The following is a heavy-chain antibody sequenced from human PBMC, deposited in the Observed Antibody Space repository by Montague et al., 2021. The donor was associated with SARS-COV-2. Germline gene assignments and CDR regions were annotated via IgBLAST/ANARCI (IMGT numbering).Heavy chain of an antibody. J-gene: IGHJ5*02. CDR1: GGSVSSYY. V-gene: IGHV4-59*02. CDR3: ARAGGFYDYWSGYSSSAGFFDP. Sequence: SETLSLTCTVSGGSVSSYYWSWIRQSPGKGLQWLGYIYYSGGTVYNPSLKSRVTMSVDTSKNQLSLRLNSVTTADTAVYFCARAGGFYDYWSGYSSSAGFFDPWGQGILVTVSS. CDR2: IYYSGGT. D-gene: IGHD3-3*01.